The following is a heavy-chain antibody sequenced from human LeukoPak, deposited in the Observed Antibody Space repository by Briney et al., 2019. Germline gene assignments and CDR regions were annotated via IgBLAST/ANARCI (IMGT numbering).Heavy chain of an antibody. CDR3: ARAVGYDILTGYNRGWFFDL. D-gene: IGHD3-9*01. Sequence: PSETLSLTCTVSGGSISDTYYYWAWIRQPPGKGLEWIGSIHSVGTTYHSPSLKSRLTLSVDTSKNQFSLKLSSMTAADTAVYYCARAVGYDILTGYNRGWFFDLWGRGTLVTVSS. CDR1: GGSISDTYYY. J-gene: IGHJ2*01. V-gene: IGHV4-39*07. CDR2: IHSVGTT.